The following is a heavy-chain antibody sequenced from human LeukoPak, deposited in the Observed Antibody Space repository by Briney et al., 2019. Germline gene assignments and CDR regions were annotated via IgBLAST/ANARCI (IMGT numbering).Heavy chain of an antibody. Sequence: SVKVSCKASGGTFSNYAITWVRQAPGQGLAWMGAINPIFGTANYAQKFQGRVTIITDASTGTVYTELSSLRSDDTAVYYCARGRSGIVATIPGNDAFDIWGQGTMVTVSS. CDR1: GGTFSNYA. V-gene: IGHV1-69*05. D-gene: IGHD5-12*01. CDR3: ARGRSGIVATIPGNDAFDI. J-gene: IGHJ3*02. CDR2: INPIFGTA.